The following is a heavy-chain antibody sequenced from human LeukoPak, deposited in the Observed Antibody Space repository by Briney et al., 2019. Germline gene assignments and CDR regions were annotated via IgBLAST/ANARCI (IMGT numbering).Heavy chain of an antibody. V-gene: IGHV4-59*01. D-gene: IGHD1-26*01. CDR2: IYYSGST. Sequence: SETLSLTCTVSGGSISSYYWSWIRQPPGKGLEWIGYIYYSGSTNHNPSLKSRVTISVDTSKNQFSLKLSSVTAADTAVYYCASQRIQLVGVKIGWFDPWGQGTLVTVSS. CDR3: ASQRIQLVGVKIGWFDP. CDR1: GGSISSYY. J-gene: IGHJ5*02.